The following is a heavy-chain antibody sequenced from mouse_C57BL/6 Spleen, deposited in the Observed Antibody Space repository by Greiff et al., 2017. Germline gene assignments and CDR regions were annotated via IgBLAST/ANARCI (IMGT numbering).Heavy chain of an antibody. CDR2: ISYSGST. CDR1: GYSITSGYD. J-gene: IGHJ1*03. V-gene: IGHV3-1*01. Sequence: EVKLLESGPGIVKPSQSLSLTCTVTGYSITSGYDWHWIRHFPGNKLEWMGYISYSGSTNYNPSLKSRISITHATSKNHFFLKLNSVTTEDTATYYCARDYSYFDVWGTGTTVTVSS. CDR3: ARDYSYFDV.